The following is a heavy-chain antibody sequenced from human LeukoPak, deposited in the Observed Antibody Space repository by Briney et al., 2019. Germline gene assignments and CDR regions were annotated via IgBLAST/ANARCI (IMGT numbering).Heavy chain of an antibody. Sequence: GGSLRLSCAASGLTFSSYVMSWVRQAPGGVLEWVSAIITIGGTTYYADSVRGRFTISTDNSGNTLYLQMKSLRDEDKAIYYCAKNGDRGAYCSGGTCYPYYYYYMDVWGKGTTVTISS. J-gene: IGHJ6*03. CDR1: GLTFSSYV. CDR3: AKNGDRGAYCSGGTCYPYYYYYMDV. V-gene: IGHV3-23*01. CDR2: IITIGGTT. D-gene: IGHD2-15*01.